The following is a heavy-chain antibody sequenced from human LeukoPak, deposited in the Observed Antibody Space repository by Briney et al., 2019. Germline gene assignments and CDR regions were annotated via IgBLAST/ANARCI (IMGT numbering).Heavy chain of an antibody. J-gene: IGHJ4*02. CDR1: GGSISSYY. CDR3: ASGGYSYGLNY. V-gene: IGHV4-59*01. D-gene: IGHD5-18*01. Sequence: SETLSLTCTVSGGSISSYYWSCIRQPPGKGLEWIGYIYYSGSTNYNPSLKSRVTISVDTSKNQFSLKLSSVTAADTAVYYCASGGYSYGLNYWGQGTLVTVSS. CDR2: IYYSGST.